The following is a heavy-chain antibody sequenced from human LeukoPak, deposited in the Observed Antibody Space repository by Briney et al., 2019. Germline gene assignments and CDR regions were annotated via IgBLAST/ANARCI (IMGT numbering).Heavy chain of an antibody. CDR1: GFTFSSYW. Sequence: GGSLRLSCAASGFTFSSYWMSWVRQAPGKGLEWVANIKQDGSEKYYVDSVKGRFTISRDNAKNSLYLQMNSLRAEDTAVYYCAGIAAAGTEEFDYWGQGTLVTVSS. CDR3: AGIAAAGTEEFDY. CDR2: IKQDGSEK. V-gene: IGHV3-7*01. J-gene: IGHJ4*02. D-gene: IGHD6-13*01.